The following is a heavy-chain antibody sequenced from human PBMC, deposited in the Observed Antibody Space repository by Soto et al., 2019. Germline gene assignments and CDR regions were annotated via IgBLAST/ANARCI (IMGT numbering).Heavy chain of an antibody. D-gene: IGHD2-2*02. V-gene: IGHV4-59*01. Sequence: SETLSLTCTFSGGSISSYYWSWIRQPPGKGLEWIGYIYYSGRTNYNPSLKSRVTISVDTSKNQFSLKLSSVTAADTAVYYCARGYCSSTICYIWDNWFDPWGQGTLVT. CDR3: ARGYCSSTICYIWDNWFDP. CDR2: IYYSGRT. J-gene: IGHJ5*02. CDR1: GGSISSYY.